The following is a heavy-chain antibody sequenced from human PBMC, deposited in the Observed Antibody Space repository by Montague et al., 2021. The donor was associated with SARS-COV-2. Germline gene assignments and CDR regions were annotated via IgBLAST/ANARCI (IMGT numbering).Heavy chain of an antibody. J-gene: IGHJ6*02. CDR2: INYSGST. CDR3: ARHLRVTTVTSHMYHYALDV. Sequence: SETLSLTCSVSGDSISNYSWSWIRQSPGKGLEWIGYINYSGSTNYNPSLTSRVTISVDTSKNQVYLKLTSVTAADTAVYYCARHLRVTTVTSHMYHYALDVWGQGTTVTVSS. CDR1: GDSISNYS. V-gene: IGHV4-59*08. D-gene: IGHD4-11*01.